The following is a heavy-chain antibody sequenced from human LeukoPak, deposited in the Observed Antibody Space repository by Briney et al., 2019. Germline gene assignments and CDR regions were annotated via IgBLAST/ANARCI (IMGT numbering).Heavy chain of an antibody. CDR3: TRHRDYGGNPNAFDI. CDR1: GFTFSIAW. V-gene: IGHV3-15*01. D-gene: IGHD4-23*01. CDR2: IKSKTDGGTT. J-gene: IGHJ3*02. Sequence: GGSLRLSCAASGFTFSIAWMSWVRQAPGKGLEWVGHIKSKTDGGTTDYAAPVKGRFSISRDDSKKTLSLQMNSLKTEDTAVYYCTRHRDYGGNPNAFDIWGQGTMVTVSS.